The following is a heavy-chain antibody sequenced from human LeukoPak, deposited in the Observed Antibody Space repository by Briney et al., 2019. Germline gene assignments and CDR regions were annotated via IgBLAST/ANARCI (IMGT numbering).Heavy chain of an antibody. CDR1: GGSISSSSYY. J-gene: IGHJ4*02. Sequence: SETLSLTCTVSGGSISSSSYYWGWIRQPPGKGLEWIGSIYYSGSTYYNPSLKSRVTISVDTSKNQFSLKLSSVTAADTAVYYCARMELSGYTYDVFSYWGQGTLVTVSS. CDR3: ARMELSGYTYDVFSY. CDR2: IYYSGST. D-gene: IGHD3-22*01. V-gene: IGHV4-39*07.